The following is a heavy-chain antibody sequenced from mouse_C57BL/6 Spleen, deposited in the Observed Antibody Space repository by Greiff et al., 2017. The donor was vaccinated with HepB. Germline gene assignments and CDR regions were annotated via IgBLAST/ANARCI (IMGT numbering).Heavy chain of an antibody. D-gene: IGHD2-3*01. Sequence: QVQLKQSGAELARPGASVKMSCKASGYTFTSYTMHWVKQRPGQGLEWIGYINPSSGYTKYNQKFKDKATLTADKSSSTAYMQLSSLTSEDSAVYYCAREEDGLLYYFDYWGQGTTLTVSS. CDR1: GYTFTSYT. V-gene: IGHV1-4*01. CDR3: AREEDGLLYYFDY. J-gene: IGHJ2*01. CDR2: INPSSGYT.